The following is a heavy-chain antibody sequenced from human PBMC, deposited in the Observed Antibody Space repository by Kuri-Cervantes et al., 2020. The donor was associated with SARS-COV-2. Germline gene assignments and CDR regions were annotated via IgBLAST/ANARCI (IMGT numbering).Heavy chain of an antibody. J-gene: IGHJ6*02. D-gene: IGHD3-10*01. CDR3: AKPGSVRGIIREDHYGLDV. CDR2: ISYDGRDT. CDR1: EFNFRYYG. V-gene: IGHV3-30*18. Sequence: GGSLRLSCVASEFNFRYYGMYWVRQAPGKGLEWVAVISYDGRDTYYGDPVKGRFTISRDNSKNTLYLQMNSLRPEDTGVYYCAKPGSVRGIIREDHYGLDVWGQGTTVTVSS.